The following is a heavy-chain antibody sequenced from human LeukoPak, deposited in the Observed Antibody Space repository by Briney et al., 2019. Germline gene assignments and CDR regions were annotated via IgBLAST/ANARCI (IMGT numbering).Heavy chain of an antibody. CDR3: ARTANYYDSSGYYFFDY. CDR2: IIPIFGTA. CDR1: GGTFSSYA. V-gene: IGHV1-69*05. D-gene: IGHD3-22*01. J-gene: IGHJ4*02. Sequence: SVKVSCKASGGTFSSYAISWVRQAPGQGLEWMGGIIPIFGTANYAQKFQGRVTITTDESTSTAYMELSSLRSEDTAVYYCARTANYYDSSGYYFFDYWGQGTLVTVSS.